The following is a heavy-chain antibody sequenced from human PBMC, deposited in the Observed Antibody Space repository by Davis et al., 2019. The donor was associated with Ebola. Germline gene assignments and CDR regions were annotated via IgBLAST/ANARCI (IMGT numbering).Heavy chain of an antibody. CDR2: IKQGGDER. CDR3: VRVYSGSYDP. Sequence: PGGSLRLSCVASGFTFSSYWMSWVRQAPGKGLEWVANIKQGGDERYYVDSVKGRFIISRDDAKNSLYLRMNSLRAEDTAVYYCVRVYSGSYDPWGQGTLVTVSS. D-gene: IGHD1-26*01. V-gene: IGHV3-7*01. CDR1: GFTFSSYW. J-gene: IGHJ5*02.